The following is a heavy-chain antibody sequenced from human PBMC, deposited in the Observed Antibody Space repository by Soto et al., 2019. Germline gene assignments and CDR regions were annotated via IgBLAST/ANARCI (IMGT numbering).Heavy chain of an antibody. CDR3: ARDVLDIVVVPAATPYFDY. V-gene: IGHV3-30-3*01. CDR1: GFTFSSYA. Sequence: QVQLVESGGGVVQPGRSLRLSCAASGFTFSSYAMHWVRQAPGKGLEWVAVISYDGSNKYYADSVKGRFTISRDNSKNTLYLQMNSRRAEDTAVYYCARDVLDIVVVPAATPYFDYWGQGTLVTVSS. J-gene: IGHJ4*02. CDR2: ISYDGSNK. D-gene: IGHD2-2*03.